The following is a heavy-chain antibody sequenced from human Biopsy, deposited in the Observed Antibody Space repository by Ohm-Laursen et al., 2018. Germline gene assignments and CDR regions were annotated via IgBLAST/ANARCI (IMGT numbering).Heavy chain of an antibody. Sequence: TLSLTSSVSGVPINGGRYYRNWIRHHPGKGLEWIGNIFYSANTYYNPSLKSRVTISVDTSKNQFSLKLSSVTAADTAVYYCARLGSGDYFPTFFDFWGQGALVTVSS. CDR3: ARLGSGDYFPTFFDF. J-gene: IGHJ4*02. D-gene: IGHD5-12*01. V-gene: IGHV4-31*03. CDR1: GVPINGGRYY. CDR2: IFYSANT.